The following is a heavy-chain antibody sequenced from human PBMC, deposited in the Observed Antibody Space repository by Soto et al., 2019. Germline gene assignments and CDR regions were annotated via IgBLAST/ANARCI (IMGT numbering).Heavy chain of an antibody. J-gene: IGHJ4*02. Sequence: PSETLSLTCAVSGGSISSSNWWSWVRQPPGKGLEWIGEIYHSGSTNYNPSLRSRVTISVDKSKNQFSLKLRSVTAADTAVYYWASLRIVGATKSFDYWGQGTLVTVSS. CDR2: IYHSGST. CDR1: GGSISSSNW. V-gene: IGHV4-4*02. CDR3: ASLRIVGATKSFDY. D-gene: IGHD1-26*01.